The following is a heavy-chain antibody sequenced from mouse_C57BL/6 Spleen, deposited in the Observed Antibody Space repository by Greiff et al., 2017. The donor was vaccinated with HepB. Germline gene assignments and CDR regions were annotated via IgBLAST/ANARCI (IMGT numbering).Heavy chain of an antibody. J-gene: IGHJ1*03. CDR2: INPSNGGT. CDR1: GYTFTSYW. Sequence: QVHVKQPGTELVKPGASVKLSCKASGYTFTSYWMHWVKQRPGQGLEWIGNINPSNGGTNYNEKFKSKATLTVDKSSSTAYMQLSSLTSEDSAVYYCARETRLYWYFDVWGTGTTVTVSS. V-gene: IGHV1-53*01. CDR3: ARETRLYWYFDV. D-gene: IGHD2-13*01.